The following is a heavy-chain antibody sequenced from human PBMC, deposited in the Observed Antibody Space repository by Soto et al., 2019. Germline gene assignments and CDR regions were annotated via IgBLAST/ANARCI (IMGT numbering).Heavy chain of an antibody. CDR2: TYYRSKWYN. CDR1: GDSVSSNAAA. D-gene: IGHD6-13*01. CDR3: ARGSYDSTWS. V-gene: IGHV6-1*01. Sequence: QVQLQQSGPGLVKPSQTLSLTCAISGDSVSSNAAAWSWIRQSPSRGLEWLGRTYYRSKWYNDYAVSVKSRIVINTDTSKNQFSLHLNSVTPEDTAVYYCARGSYDSTWSWGQGTLVTVSS. J-gene: IGHJ5*02.